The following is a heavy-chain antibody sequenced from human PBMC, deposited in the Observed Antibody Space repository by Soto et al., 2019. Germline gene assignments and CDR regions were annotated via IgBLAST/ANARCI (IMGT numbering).Heavy chain of an antibody. V-gene: IGHV1-69*13. J-gene: IGHJ4*02. Sequence: GASVKVSCKASGGTFSSYAISWVRQAPGQGLEWMGGIIPIFGTANYAQKFQGRVTITADESTSTAYMELSSLRSEDTAVYYCAREPVYYYDSSGYRTFDYWGQGTLVTVSS. CDR2: IIPIFGTA. D-gene: IGHD3-22*01. CDR3: AREPVYYYDSSGYRTFDY. CDR1: GGTFSSYA.